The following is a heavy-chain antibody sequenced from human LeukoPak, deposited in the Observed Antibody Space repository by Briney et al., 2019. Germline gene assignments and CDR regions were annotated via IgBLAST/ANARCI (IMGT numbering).Heavy chain of an antibody. CDR2: MYNSGST. V-gene: IGHV4-59*01. CDR3: ARGIESYGDYGY. D-gene: IGHD4-17*01. Sequence: SETLSLTCIVSGGSISGSYWSWIRQPPGKGLEWIAYMYNSGSTNYNPSLKSRVTMSIDTSKNQFSLKLSSLTAADTAIYYCARGIESYGDYGYWGQGILVTVSS. J-gene: IGHJ4*02. CDR1: GGSISGSY.